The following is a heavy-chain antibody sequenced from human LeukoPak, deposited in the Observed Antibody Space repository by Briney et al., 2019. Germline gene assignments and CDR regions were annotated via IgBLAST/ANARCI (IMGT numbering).Heavy chain of an antibody. Sequence: ASVNVSCKASGYTFTSYGISWVRQAPGQGLDWMGWISAYNGNTNYAQKLQGRVTMTTYTSTSTAYMELRSLRSDDTAVYYCAREAYDSSGCSSYYYYVMDVWGQGTTVTVSS. V-gene: IGHV1-18*01. J-gene: IGHJ6*02. D-gene: IGHD3-22*01. CDR3: AREAYDSSGCSSYYYYVMDV. CDR1: GYTFTSYG. CDR2: ISAYNGNT.